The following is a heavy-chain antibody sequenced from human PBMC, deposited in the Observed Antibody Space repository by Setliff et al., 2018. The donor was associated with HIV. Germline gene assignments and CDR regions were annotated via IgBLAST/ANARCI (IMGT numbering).Heavy chain of an antibody. J-gene: IGHJ6*03. CDR2: INSDGSGT. D-gene: IGHD3-16*01. CDR3: ARDFLGDGYMDV. Sequence: GGSLRLSCAASGYNFGVYWMHWVRQVPGKGLVWVSHINSDGSGTKYADSVKGRFTMSRDNAKNTLYLQMNSLRAEDTALYFCARDFLGDGYMDVWGKGTTVTVSS. CDR1: GYNFGVYW. V-gene: IGHV3-74*01.